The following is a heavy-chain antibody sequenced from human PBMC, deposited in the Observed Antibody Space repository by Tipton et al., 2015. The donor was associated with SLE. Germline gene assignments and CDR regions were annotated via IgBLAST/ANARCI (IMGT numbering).Heavy chain of an antibody. CDR1: GGSFSGYY. V-gene: IGHV4-34*01. Sequence: TLSLTCAVYGGSFSGYYWSWIRQPPGKGRAWIGEINHSGSTNYNPSLKSRVTISVDTSKNQFSLKLSSVTAADTAVYYCARGGNWGQGTLVTVSS. CDR3: ARGGN. D-gene: IGHD1-1*01. J-gene: IGHJ4*02. CDR2: INHSGST.